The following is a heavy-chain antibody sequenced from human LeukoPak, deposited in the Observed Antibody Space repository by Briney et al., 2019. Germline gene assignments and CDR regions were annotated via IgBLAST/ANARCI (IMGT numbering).Heavy chain of an antibody. V-gene: IGHV1-69*06. D-gene: IGHD3-22*01. CDR3: ARGAYYYDSSGYGNDAFDI. Sequence: GGSLRLSCAASGFTFSSYAISWVRQAPGQGLEWMGGIIPIFGTANYAQKFQGRVTITADKSTSTAYMELSSLRSEDTAVYYCARGAYYYDSSGYGNDAFDIWGQGTMVTVSS. J-gene: IGHJ3*02. CDR2: IIPIFGTA. CDR1: GFTFSSYA.